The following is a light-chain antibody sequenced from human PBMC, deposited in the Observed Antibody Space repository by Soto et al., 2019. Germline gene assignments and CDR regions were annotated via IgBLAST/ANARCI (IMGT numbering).Light chain of an antibody. CDR1: QSISQY. Sequence: DIQMTQSPSSLSASVGDRVTITCRASQSISQYLAWYQQKPGKAPKLLIYDASTLEGGIPSRFSGSGSGTKFPPTISSLQPADFATYYCQQYSSASTFGQGTKLGIK. J-gene: IGKJ2*01. CDR3: QQYSSAST. CDR2: DAS. V-gene: IGKV1-5*01.